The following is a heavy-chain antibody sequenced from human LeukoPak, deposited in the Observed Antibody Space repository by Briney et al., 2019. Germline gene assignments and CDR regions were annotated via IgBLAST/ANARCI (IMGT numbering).Heavy chain of an antibody. D-gene: IGHD2-2*01. Sequence: SETLSLTCAVYGGSFSGYYWSWIRQPPGKGLEWIGEINHSGSTNYNPSLKSRVTISVDTSKNQFSLKLSSVTAADTAVYYCARGWSYIVVVPAATSGMDVWGQGTTVTVSS. CDR2: INHSGST. CDR3: ARGWSYIVVVPAATSGMDV. CDR1: GGSFSGYY. J-gene: IGHJ6*02. V-gene: IGHV4-34*01.